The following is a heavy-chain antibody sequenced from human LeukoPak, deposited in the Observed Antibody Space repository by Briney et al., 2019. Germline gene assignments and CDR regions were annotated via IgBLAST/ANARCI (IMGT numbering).Heavy chain of an antibody. J-gene: IGHJ3*02. Sequence: SETLSLTCTVSGGSISSSSYYWGWIRQPPGKGLEWIGSIYYSGSTYYNPSLKSRVTISVDTSKNQFSLKLSSVTAADTAVYYCARGGVVVVAARGAFDIWGQGTMVTVSS. CDR3: ARGGVVVVAARGAFDI. CDR1: GGSISSSSYY. CDR2: IYYSGST. D-gene: IGHD2-15*01. V-gene: IGHV4-39*07.